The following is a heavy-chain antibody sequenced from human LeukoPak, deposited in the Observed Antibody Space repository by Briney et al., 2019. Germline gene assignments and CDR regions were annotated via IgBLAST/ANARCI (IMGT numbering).Heavy chain of an antibody. V-gene: IGHV4-61*02. Sequence: SETLSLTCTVSGGSISSGSYYWSWIRQPAGKGLEWIGRIYTSGSTNYNPSLKSRVTISVDTSKNQFSLKLSSVTAADTAVYYCARGGYFDLDNWFDPWGQGTLVTVSS. CDR1: GGSISSGSYY. CDR3: ARGGYFDLDNWFDP. D-gene: IGHD3-9*01. J-gene: IGHJ5*02. CDR2: IYTSGST.